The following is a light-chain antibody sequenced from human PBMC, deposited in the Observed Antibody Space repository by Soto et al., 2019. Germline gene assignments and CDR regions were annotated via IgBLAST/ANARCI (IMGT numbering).Light chain of an antibody. V-gene: IGKV3-20*01. CDR2: GAS. CDR3: QQYGSSPPRT. J-gene: IGKJ1*01. Sequence: EIVMTQSPATLSLSPGERATLSCRASQSVSNDFLAWYQQNPGQAPRLLIYGASTRATDVPDRFSGSGSGADFTLTISRLEPEDFAVYYCQQYGSSPPRTFGQGTKVDIK. CDR1: QSVSNDF.